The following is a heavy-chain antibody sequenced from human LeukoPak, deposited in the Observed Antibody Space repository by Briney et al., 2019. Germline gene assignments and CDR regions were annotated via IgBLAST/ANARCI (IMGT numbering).Heavy chain of an antibody. V-gene: IGHV5-51*01. Sequence: GASLQICCKSSGSIFGNYWIGGVRPLPGKGQEGMGIFYPGGYDIKDSPSFQGQVTLSTDKSITTAYLQWASLKASDTAVYYCARLGDNGHFPFGYWGQGTLVTVSS. CDR2: FYPGGYDI. D-gene: IGHD4-17*01. CDR1: GSIFGNYW. J-gene: IGHJ4*02. CDR3: ARLGDNGHFPFGY.